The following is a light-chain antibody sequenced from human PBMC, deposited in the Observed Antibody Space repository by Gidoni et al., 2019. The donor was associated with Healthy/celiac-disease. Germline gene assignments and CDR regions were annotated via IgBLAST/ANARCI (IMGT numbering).Light chain of an antibody. CDR1: SSDVGGYNY. CDR3: SSYTSSSSAV. CDR2: DVS. Sequence: SALTQPASVSGSPGQSTTISCTGTSSDVGGYNYVSWYQQHPGKAPKLMIYDVSNRPSGVSTLFSGSKSGNTASLTISGLQAEDEADYYCSSYTSSSSAVFGGGTKLTVL. J-gene: IGLJ2*01. V-gene: IGLV2-14*01.